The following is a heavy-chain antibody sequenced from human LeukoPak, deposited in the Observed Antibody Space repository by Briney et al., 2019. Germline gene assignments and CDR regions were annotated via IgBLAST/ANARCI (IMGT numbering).Heavy chain of an antibody. CDR3: ARRDSSGWYYFDY. CDR1: GGLISSGSYY. V-gene: IGHV4-61*02. D-gene: IGHD6-19*01. CDR2: IYSSGST. J-gene: IGHJ4*02. Sequence: SETLSLTCTVSGGLISSGSYYWSWIRQPAGKGLEWIGRIYSSGSTNYNPSLKSRVTISVDTSKNQFSLKLSSVTAADTAVYYCARRDSSGWYYFDYWGQGTLVTVSS.